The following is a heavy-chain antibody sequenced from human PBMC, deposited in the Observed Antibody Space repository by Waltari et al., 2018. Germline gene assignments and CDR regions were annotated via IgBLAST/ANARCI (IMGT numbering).Heavy chain of an antibody. V-gene: IGHV4-59*08. Sequence: QVQLQESGPGLVKPSETLSLTCTVSGGSISSYYWSWIRQPPGKGLEWIGYIYYSGSTNYNPSRKSRVTISVDTSKNQFSLKLSSVTAADTAVYYCARHLSSSSSPPFYYFDYWGQGTLVTVSS. J-gene: IGHJ4*02. CDR1: GGSISSYY. CDR2: IYYSGST. CDR3: ARHLSSSSSPPFYYFDY. D-gene: IGHD6-13*01.